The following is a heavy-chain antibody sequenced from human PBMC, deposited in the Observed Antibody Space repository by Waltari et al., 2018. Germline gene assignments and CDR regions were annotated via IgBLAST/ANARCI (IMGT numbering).Heavy chain of an antibody. CDR1: GFTFSSYG. D-gene: IGHD6-19*01. J-gene: IGHJ4*02. CDR2: IWYDGSNK. CDR3: AKDQAPGIAVAGVDY. V-gene: IGHV3-30*18. Sequence: QVQLVESGGGVVQPGRSLRLSCAASGFTFSSYGMHWVRQAPGKGLEWVAVIWYDGSNKYYADSVKGRFTISRDNSKNTLYLQMNSLRAEDTAMYYCAKDQAPGIAVAGVDYWGQGTLVTVSS.